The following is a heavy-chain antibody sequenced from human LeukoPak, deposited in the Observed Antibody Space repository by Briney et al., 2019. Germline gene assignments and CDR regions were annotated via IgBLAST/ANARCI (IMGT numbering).Heavy chain of an antibody. J-gene: IGHJ4*02. V-gene: IGHV3-30*18. CDR1: GFTFSSYG. Sequence: GRSLRLSCAASGFTFSSYGMHWVRQAPGRGLEWVAVISYDGSNKYYADSVKGRFTISRDNSKNTLYLQMNSLRAEDTAVYYCAKDSGYCGGDCSAAALDYWGQGTLVTVSS. CDR3: AKDSGYCGGDCSAAALDY. CDR2: ISYDGSNK. D-gene: IGHD2-21*02.